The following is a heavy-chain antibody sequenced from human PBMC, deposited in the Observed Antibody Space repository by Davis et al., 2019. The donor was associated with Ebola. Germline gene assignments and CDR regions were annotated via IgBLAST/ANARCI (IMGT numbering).Heavy chain of an antibody. CDR2: INPSGGST. J-gene: IGHJ6*02. CDR3: ARGGSSGWDPIHTYYYYYYGMDV. V-gene: IGHV1-46*01. CDR1: GYTFTSYY. Sequence: ASVKVSCKASGYTFTSYYMHWVRQAPGQGLEWMGIINPSGGSTSYAQKFQGRVTMTTDTSTSTAYMELRSLRSDDTAVYYCARGGSSGWDPIHTYYYYYYGMDVWGQGTTVTVSS. D-gene: IGHD6-19*01.